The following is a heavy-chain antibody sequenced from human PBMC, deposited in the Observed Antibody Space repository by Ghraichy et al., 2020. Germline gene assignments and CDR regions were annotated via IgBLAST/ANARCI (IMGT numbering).Heavy chain of an antibody. J-gene: IGHJ5*02. D-gene: IGHD2-2*01. CDR3: AKDCSSTSCYWFDP. Sequence: GGSLRLSCAASGFTFSSYAMSWVRQAPGKGLEWVSAISGSGGSTYYADSVKGRFTISRDNSKNTLYLQMNSLRAEDTAVYYCAKDCSSTSCYWFDPWGQGTLGTVSA. CDR2: ISGSGGST. CDR1: GFTFSSYA. V-gene: IGHV3-23*01.